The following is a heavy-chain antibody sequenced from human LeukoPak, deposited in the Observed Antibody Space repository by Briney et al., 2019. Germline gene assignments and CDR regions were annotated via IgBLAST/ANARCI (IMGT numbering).Heavy chain of an antibody. J-gene: IGHJ5*02. V-gene: IGHV1-69*13. Sequence: EASVKVSCKASGGTFISYAISWVRQAPGQGLEWMGGIIPIFGTANYAQKFQGRVTITADESTSTAYMELSSLRSEDTAVYYCARDTSVRGVIIEWGGWFDPWGQGTLVTVSS. CDR3: ARDTSVRGVIIEWGGWFDP. CDR2: IIPIFGTA. D-gene: IGHD3-10*01. CDR1: GGTFISYA.